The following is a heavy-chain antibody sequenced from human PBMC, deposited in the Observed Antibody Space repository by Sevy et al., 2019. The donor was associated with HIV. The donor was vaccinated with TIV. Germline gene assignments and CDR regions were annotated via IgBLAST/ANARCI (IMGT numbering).Heavy chain of an antibody. CDR2: IIAVSGTT. Sequence: ASVKVSCKTSGGTFSGYAISRVRQAPGQGLEWMGGIIAVSGTTNYVEKFQGRLTITADVSTRTVYMELRSLKTEDTAIYYCARDRDRGWFDPWGQGTLVTVSS. CDR1: GGTFSGYA. CDR3: ARDRDRGWFDP. J-gene: IGHJ5*02. D-gene: IGHD3-16*01. V-gene: IGHV1-69*13.